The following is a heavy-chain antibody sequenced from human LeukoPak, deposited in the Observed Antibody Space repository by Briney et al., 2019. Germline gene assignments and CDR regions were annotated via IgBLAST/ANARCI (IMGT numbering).Heavy chain of an antibody. CDR2: ISGSGGST. D-gene: IGHD4-17*01. CDR1: GFTFSSYA. Sequence: PGGSLRLSCAASGFTFSSYAMSWVSQAPGKGLEWVSAISGSGGSTYYADSVKGRFTISRDNSKKMVYLQMNSMRVEDTAVYYCVATVTILGYWGQGTLVTVSS. CDR3: VATVTILGY. V-gene: IGHV3-23*01. J-gene: IGHJ4*02.